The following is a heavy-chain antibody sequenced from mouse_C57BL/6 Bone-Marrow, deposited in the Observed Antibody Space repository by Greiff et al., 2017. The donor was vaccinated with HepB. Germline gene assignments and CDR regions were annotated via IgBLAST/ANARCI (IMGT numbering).Heavy chain of an antibody. J-gene: IGHJ4*01. D-gene: IGHD2-4*01. CDR3: ARVYDYGYAMDY. CDR2: ISYDGSN. V-gene: IGHV3-6*01. CDR1: GYSITSGYY. Sequence: EVKLVESGPGLVKPSQSLSLTCSVTGYSITSGYYWNWIRQFPGNKLEWMGYISYDGSNNYNPSLKNRISITRDTSKNQFFLKLNSVTTEDTATYYCARVYDYGYAMDYWGQGTSVTVSS.